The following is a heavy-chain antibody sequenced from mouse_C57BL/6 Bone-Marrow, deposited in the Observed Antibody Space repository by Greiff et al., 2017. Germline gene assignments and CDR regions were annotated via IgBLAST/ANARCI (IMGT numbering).Heavy chain of an antibody. J-gene: IGHJ2*01. CDR1: SFTFSTSG. CDR2: ISSGGSYT. CDR3: AGRRGAVHSFDY. V-gene: IGHV5-6*01. Sequence: EVHLVESGRDLVKPGGSLKLSCAASSFTFSTSGMSWFRQTPDKRLDWVATISSGGSYTYSPDSVKGRLPISRENAKNILDLKMSSVKSDDKAMYYWAGRRGAVHSFDYRGQGTTRTAFS. D-gene: IGHD3-3*01.